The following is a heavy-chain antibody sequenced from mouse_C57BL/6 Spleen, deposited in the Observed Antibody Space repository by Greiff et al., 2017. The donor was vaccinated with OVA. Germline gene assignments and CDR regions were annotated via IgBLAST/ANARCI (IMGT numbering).Heavy chain of an antibody. D-gene: IGHD1-1*01. J-gene: IGHJ3*01. CDR3: ARHGSSPWFAY. CDR2: INPYNGGT. CDR1: GYTFTDYY. Sequence: VHVKQSGPVLVKPGASVKMSCKASGYTFTDYYMNWVKQSHGKSLEWIGVINPYNGGTSYNQKFKGKATLTVDKSSSTAYMELNSLTSEDSAVYYCARHGSSPWFAYWGQGTLVTVSA. V-gene: IGHV1-19*01.